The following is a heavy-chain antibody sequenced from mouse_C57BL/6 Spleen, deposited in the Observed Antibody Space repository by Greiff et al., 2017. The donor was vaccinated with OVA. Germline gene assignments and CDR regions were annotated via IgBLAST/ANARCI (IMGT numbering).Heavy chain of an antibody. CDR2: IYPGDGNT. CDR3: ARGTTDWYFDV. J-gene: IGHJ1*03. CDR1: GYAFSSSW. Sequence: VQLQQSGPELVKPGASVKISCKASGYAFSSSWMNWVKQRPGKGLEWIGRIYPGDGNTNYNGKFKGKATLTTDKSSSTTYMQLSSLTSEDSAVYFCARGTTDWYFDVWGKGTTVTVSS. V-gene: IGHV1-82*01. D-gene: IGHD1-1*01.